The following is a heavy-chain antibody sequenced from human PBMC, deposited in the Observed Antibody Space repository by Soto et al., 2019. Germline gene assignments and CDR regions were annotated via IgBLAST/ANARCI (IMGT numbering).Heavy chain of an antibody. CDR3: ARDEQSFDYAFDV. J-gene: IGHJ3*01. CDR2: ISSSGSTI. V-gene: IGHV3-11*01. CDR1: GFSFDHYY. D-gene: IGHD3-9*01. Sequence: QVQLVESGGGLVKPGGSLRLSCAASGFSFDHYYMTWIRQAPGKGLEWVSYISSSGSTIYYADTVKGRFTVSRDNAKNFLYLEMNSLRAEDTAVYYCARDEQSFDYAFDVWGQGTMVAVSS.